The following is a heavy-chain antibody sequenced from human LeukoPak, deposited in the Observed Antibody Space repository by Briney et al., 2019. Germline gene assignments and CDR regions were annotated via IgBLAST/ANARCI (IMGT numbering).Heavy chain of an antibody. V-gene: IGHV4-34*01. D-gene: IGHD6-25*01. Sequence: SETLSLTCAVCGGSLSGFYWSWIRQAPGKGLEWIGEINHSGSTNYNPSLKSRVTMSVDTSKSQFSLNLTSVTAADTAVYYCARDKIAAAFGYWGQGTLVTVSS. J-gene: IGHJ4*02. CDR3: ARDKIAAAFGY. CDR2: INHSGST. CDR1: GGSLSGFY.